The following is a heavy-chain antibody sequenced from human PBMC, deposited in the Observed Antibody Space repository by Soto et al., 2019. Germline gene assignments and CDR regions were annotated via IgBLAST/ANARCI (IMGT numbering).Heavy chain of an antibody. V-gene: IGHV5-10-1*01. J-gene: IGHJ6*02. CDR2: IDPSDSYT. CDR1: GYSFTIYW. CDR3: ARYVDTAMVPYYYYYYGMDV. Sequence: GESLKISCNGSGYSFTIYWISLVRQMPGKGLAWMGRIDPSDSYTNYSPSFQGHVTISADKSISTAYLQWSSLKASDTAMYYCARYVDTAMVPYYYYYYGMDVWGQGTTVTVSS. D-gene: IGHD5-18*01.